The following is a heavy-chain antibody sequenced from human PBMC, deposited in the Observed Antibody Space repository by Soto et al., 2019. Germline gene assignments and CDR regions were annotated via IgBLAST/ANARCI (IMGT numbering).Heavy chain of an antibody. J-gene: IGHJ5*02. Sequence: PGGSLRLSCAASGFTFSDYYINWVRQAPGKGLEWVGRTRNKANSYTTDYAASVKGRFTISRDDSKSIAYLQMNSLKTEDTAVYYCTTNYYDSSGYDNWFDPWGQGTLVTVSS. V-gene: IGHV3-72*01. CDR3: TTNYYDSSGYDNWFDP. CDR1: GFTFSDYY. CDR2: TRNKANSYTT. D-gene: IGHD3-22*01.